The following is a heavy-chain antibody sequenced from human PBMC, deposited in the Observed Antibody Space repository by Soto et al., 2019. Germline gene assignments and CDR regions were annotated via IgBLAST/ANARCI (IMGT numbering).Heavy chain of an antibody. D-gene: IGHD2-2*01. CDR3: TTETTRTTSFDY. Sequence: EVQLVESGGGLVKPGGSLRLSCAASGFTFSNAWMSWVRQAPGKGLEWVGRIKSKTDGGTTDYAAPVKGRFTISRDDSKNTLYLQMNSLKTEDTAVYYCTTETTRTTSFDYWGQGTLVTVSS. CDR1: GFTFSNAW. CDR2: IKSKTDGGTT. J-gene: IGHJ4*02. V-gene: IGHV3-15*01.